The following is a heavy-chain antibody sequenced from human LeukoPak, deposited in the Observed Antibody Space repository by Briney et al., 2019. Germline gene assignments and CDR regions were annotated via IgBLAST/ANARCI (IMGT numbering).Heavy chain of an antibody. CDR3: ARDRPGDEAFDI. D-gene: IGHD3-10*01. CDR2: IIPIFGTA. Sequence: SVKVSCKASGGTFSSYAISWVRQAPGQGLEWMGGIIPIFGTANYAQKFQGRVTITADESTSTAYMELSSLRSDDTAVYYCARDRPGDEAFDIWGQGTTVTVSS. CDR1: GGTFSSYA. V-gene: IGHV1-69*13. J-gene: IGHJ3*02.